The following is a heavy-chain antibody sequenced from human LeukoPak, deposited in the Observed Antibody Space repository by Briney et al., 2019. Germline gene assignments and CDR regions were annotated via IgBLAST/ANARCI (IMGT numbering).Heavy chain of an antibody. CDR3: AKGIIGYAPL. CDR2: VCVYGGTK. J-gene: IGHJ4*02. CDR1: GFTFYDFA. Sequence: GGSLRLSCAASGFTFYDFAMHWVHQQPGTGLEWVSLVCVYGGTKYFADSVMGRFTISRATSKHSLYLQMNSLRIEDTAFYYCAKGIIGYAPLRGQGTLVTVSS. V-gene: IGHV3-43*02. D-gene: IGHD2-8*01.